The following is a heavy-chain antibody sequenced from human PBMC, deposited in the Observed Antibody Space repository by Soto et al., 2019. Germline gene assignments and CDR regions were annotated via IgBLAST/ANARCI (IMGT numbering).Heavy chain of an antibody. CDR2: ISSSSSYI. V-gene: IGHV3-21*01. CDR3: AVLPLRLTTMYAY. CDR1: GFTFSSYS. Sequence: GGSLRLSCAASGFTFSSYSMNWVRQAPGKGLEWVSSISSSSSYIYYADSVKGRFTISRDNAKNSLYLQMNSLRAEDTAVYYCAVLPLRLTTMYAYWGQGTLVTVSS. J-gene: IGHJ4*02. D-gene: IGHD4-17*01.